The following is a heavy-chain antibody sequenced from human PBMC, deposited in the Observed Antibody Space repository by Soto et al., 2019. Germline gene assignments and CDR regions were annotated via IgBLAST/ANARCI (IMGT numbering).Heavy chain of an antibody. Sequence: PSETLSLTCTVSAASFSKYYWTWIRQPPGKGLEWMGYVYFNGNTNYNPSLKRRVSISIDPSKNQISLTLNSVTAADTAVYYCASVTFGGVVLAHWGQGTLVTVSS. V-gene: IGHV4-59*01. CDR2: VYFNGNT. CDR3: ASVTFGGVVLAH. CDR1: AASFSKYY. D-gene: IGHD3-16*01. J-gene: IGHJ4*02.